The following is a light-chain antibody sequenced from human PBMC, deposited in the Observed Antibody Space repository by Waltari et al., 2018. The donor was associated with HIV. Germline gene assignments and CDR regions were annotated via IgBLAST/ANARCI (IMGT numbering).Light chain of an antibody. V-gene: IGLV1-40*01. CDR3: QSYDSSLNGWV. Sequence: QSVLTQPPSVSGAPGRKVTISCTGSSSTIGAGYDVYWYQQCPGTAPKVLIYGNTNRPSGVPDRFSGSKSGNSASLAITGLQADDEADYYCQSYDSSLNGWVFGGGTKLTV. CDR2: GNT. J-gene: IGLJ3*02. CDR1: SSTIGAGYD.